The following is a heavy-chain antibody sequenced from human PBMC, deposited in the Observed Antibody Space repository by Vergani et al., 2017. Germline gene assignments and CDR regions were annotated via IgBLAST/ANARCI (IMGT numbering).Heavy chain of an antibody. Sequence: EVQLVESGGGLVKPGGSLRLSCAASGFTFSSYSMNWVRQAPGKGLEWVSSISSSSSYIYYADSVKGRFTISRDNAKNSLYLQMNSLRAEDTAVYYCAREGKHAGPSHFDLWGRGTLVTVSS. J-gene: IGHJ2*01. V-gene: IGHV3-21*01. D-gene: IGHD6-6*01. CDR3: AREGKHAGPSHFDL. CDR2: ISSSSSYI. CDR1: GFTFSSYS.